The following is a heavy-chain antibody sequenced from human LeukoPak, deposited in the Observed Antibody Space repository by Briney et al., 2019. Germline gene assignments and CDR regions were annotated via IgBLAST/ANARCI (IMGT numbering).Heavy chain of an antibody. J-gene: IGHJ3*02. Sequence: PGGSLRLSCAASGFSFDDYAMHWVRQAPGKGLEWVSGISWNSGNIGYADSVKGRFTISRDNAKNSLNLQMNSLRAEDTALYYCAKDRRAIVGSAHNAFDIWGQGTMVTVSS. V-gene: IGHV3-9*01. CDR2: ISWNSGNI. CDR1: GFSFDDYA. CDR3: AKDRRAIVGSAHNAFDI. D-gene: IGHD1-26*01.